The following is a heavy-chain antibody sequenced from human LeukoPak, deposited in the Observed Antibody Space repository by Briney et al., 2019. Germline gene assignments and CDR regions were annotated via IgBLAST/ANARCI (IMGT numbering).Heavy chain of an antibody. V-gene: IGHV1-2*02. CDR3: ASGSGSYYNAYYFDY. CDR1: GYTFTGYY. Sequence: ASVKVSCKASGYTFTGYYMHWVRQAPGQGLEWMGWINLNSGGTNYAQKFQGRVTMTRDTSISTAYMELSRLRSDDTAVYYCASGSGSYYNAYYFDYWGQGTLVTVSS. CDR2: INLNSGGT. D-gene: IGHD3-10*01. J-gene: IGHJ4*02.